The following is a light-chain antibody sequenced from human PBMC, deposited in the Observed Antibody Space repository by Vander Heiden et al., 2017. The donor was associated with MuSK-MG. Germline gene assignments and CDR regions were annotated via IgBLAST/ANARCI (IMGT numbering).Light chain of an antibody. CDR3: QQYSSYSQYT. V-gene: IGKV1-5*01. CDR2: DAS. J-gene: IGKJ2*01. CDR1: KSISNW. Sequence: DIQMTQSPSTLSASLGDRVTITCRASKSISNWLAWYQQKPGKAPKILIYDASSLESGVPSRFSGNRSGTEFTLTISILQPDDFATYYCQQYSSYSQYTFGQWTKVEIK.